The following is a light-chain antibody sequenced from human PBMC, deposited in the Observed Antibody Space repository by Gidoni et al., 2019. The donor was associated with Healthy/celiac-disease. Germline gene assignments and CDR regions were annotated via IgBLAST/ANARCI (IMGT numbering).Light chain of an antibody. Sequence: DIQMTQSPSSLSASVGDRVTITCRASQSISSYLNWYQQKPGQAPKLLIYAASSLQSGVTSRFSGSGAGTDFTLTISSLQPEDFATYYCRQSYSTPLTFGGGTKVEIK. CDR1: QSISSY. CDR3: RQSYSTPLT. CDR2: AAS. V-gene: IGKV1-39*01. J-gene: IGKJ4*01.